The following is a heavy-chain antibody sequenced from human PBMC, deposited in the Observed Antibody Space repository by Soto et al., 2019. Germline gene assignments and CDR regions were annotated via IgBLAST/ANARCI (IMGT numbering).Heavy chain of an antibody. Sequence: EVQLVESGGGLVQPGGSLKLSCAASGFTFSGSAMHWVRQASGKGLEWVGRIRSKANSYATAYAASVKGRFTISRDDSKNTAYLQMNSRKTEDTAVYYCTTGWIQLYEGGYWGQGPLLTVSS. J-gene: IGHJ4*02. CDR2: IRSKANSYAT. CDR1: GFTFSGSA. CDR3: TTGWIQLYEGGY. D-gene: IGHD5-18*01. V-gene: IGHV3-73*02.